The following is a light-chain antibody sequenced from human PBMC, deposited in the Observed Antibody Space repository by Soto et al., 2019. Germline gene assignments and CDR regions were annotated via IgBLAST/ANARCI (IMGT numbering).Light chain of an antibody. CDR2: AAS. CDR1: QSISSY. CDR3: QQSYGTPYT. J-gene: IGKJ2*01. V-gene: IGKV1-39*01. Sequence: DIQMTQSPSSLSASVGDRVTITCRASQSISSYLNWYQQKPGKAPKLLIYAASSLQGGVPSRFSGSGSGTDFTLTISSLQPADFATYYCQQSYGTPYTFGQGTKLEIK.